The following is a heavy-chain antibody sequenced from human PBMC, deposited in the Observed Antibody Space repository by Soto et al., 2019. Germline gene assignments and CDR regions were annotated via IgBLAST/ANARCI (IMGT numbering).Heavy chain of an antibody. V-gene: IGHV4-59*12. J-gene: IGHJ5*02. CDR2: IHYSGSA. CDR1: GGSIIVYY. D-gene: IGHD6-19*01. Sequence: PSENLSITCTFSGGSIIVYYWNWMRQSPERGLEWIGCIHYSGSANYNPSLNSRLTMSVDRSKSQFSMKLASVTAADTAVYYCARGVGGSGLNWFDPWGQGTMVTVSS. CDR3: ARGVGGSGLNWFDP.